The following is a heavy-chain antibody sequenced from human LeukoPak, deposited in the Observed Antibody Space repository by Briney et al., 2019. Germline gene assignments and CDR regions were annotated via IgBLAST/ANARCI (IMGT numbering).Heavy chain of an antibody. Sequence: GASVKVSCKASGYTFTNYYIHWVRLAPGQGLEWMGIINPSGGGTSYAQKFQGRVTMSRDTSTSTVYMELSSLRSEDAAVYYCARPGHSSGSYYPDYWGQGTLVTISS. CDR3: ARPGHSSGSYYPDY. CDR2: INPSGGGT. V-gene: IGHV1-46*01. J-gene: IGHJ4*02. D-gene: IGHD3-22*01. CDR1: GYTFTNYY.